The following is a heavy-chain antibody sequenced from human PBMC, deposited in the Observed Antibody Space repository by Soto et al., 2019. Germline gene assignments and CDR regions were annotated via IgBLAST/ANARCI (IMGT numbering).Heavy chain of an antibody. V-gene: IGHV1-69*06. CDR2: IIPIFGTA. D-gene: IGHD3-22*01. J-gene: IGHJ5*02. Sequence: GASVKVSCKASGGTFSSYAISWVRQAPGQGLEWMGGIIPIFGTANYAQKFQGRVTITADKSTSTAYMELSGLRSEDTAVYYCAGEPLDVPDSSGHNWLDPWGQGTRVTVSS. CDR3: AGEPLDVPDSSGHNWLDP. CDR1: GGTFSSYA.